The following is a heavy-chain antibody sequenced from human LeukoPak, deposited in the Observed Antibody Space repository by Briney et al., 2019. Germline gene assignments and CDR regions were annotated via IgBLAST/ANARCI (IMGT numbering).Heavy chain of an antibody. D-gene: IGHD6-6*01. V-gene: IGHV4-4*07. Sequence: SETLSLTCTVSGGSISSYYWSWIRQPAGKGLEWIGRIYTSGSTNYNPSLKSRVTMSVDTSKNQFSLKLSSVTAADTAVYYCARDPYSSSPGGRYYYYYYMDVWGKGTTVTVSS. CDR1: GGSISSYY. CDR2: IYTSGST. J-gene: IGHJ6*03. CDR3: ARDPYSSSPGGRYYYYYYMDV.